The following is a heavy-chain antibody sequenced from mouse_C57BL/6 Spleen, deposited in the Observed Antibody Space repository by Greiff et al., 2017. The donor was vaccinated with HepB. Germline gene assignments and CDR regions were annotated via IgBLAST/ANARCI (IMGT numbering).Heavy chain of an antibody. CDR2: IDPSDSET. CDR3: ARNYDGAMDY. J-gene: IGHJ4*01. V-gene: IGHV1-52*01. CDR1: GYTFNSYW. Sequence: QVQLKQPGAELVRPGSSVKLSCKASGYTFNSYWMHWVKQRPIQGLEWIGNIDPSDSETHYNQKFKDKATLTVDKSSSTAYMQLSSLTSEDSAVYYCARNYDGAMDYWGQGTSVTVSS. D-gene: IGHD2-4*01.